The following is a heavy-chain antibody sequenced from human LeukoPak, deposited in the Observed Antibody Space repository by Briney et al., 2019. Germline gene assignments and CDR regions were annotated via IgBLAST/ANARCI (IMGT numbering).Heavy chain of an antibody. J-gene: IGHJ4*02. CDR2: INHSGST. D-gene: IGHD2-15*01. CDR1: GGSFSGYY. CDR3: ARDLSAGVVVAAASDY. Sequence: SETLSLTCAVYGGSFSGYYWSWIRQPPGKGLEWIGEINHSGSTNYNPSLKSRVTISVDTSKNQFSLKLSSVTAADTAVYYCARDLSAGVVVAAASDYWGQGTLVTVSS. V-gene: IGHV4-34*01.